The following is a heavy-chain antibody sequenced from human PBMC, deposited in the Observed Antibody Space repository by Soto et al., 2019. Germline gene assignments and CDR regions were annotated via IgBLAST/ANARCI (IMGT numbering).Heavy chain of an antibody. CDR2: MYHSGIT. V-gene: IGHV4-38-2*01. D-gene: IGHD6-6*01. J-gene: IGHJ6*02. CDR3: ARSMYSTSAQLYYGMDV. CDR1: GYSIRSGYF. Sequence: SETLSLTCAVSGYSIRSGYFWGWIRQPPGKGLEWIGSMYHSGITYYNLSLKSRVTISVDTSKNQLSLKLSSATAAGTAVYYCARSMYSTSAQLYYGMDVWGQGTTVTVSS.